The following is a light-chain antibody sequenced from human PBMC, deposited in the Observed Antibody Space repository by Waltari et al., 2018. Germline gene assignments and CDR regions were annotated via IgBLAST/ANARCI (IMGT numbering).Light chain of an antibody. CDR2: YDF. Sequence: SYVLTQPPSVSVAPGDTARITCGGTNIGTQSVHWYQQKPGQAPVLVIYYDFDRPSGIPERFSGSNFGNTATLTISSVEAGDEADYYCQVWDASRDHHPFGTGTKVTVL. V-gene: IGLV3-21*01. CDR1: NIGTQS. CDR3: QVWDASRDHHP. J-gene: IGLJ1*01.